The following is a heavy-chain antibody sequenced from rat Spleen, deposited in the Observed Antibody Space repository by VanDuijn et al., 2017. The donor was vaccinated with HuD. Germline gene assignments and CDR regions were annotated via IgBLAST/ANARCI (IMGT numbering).Heavy chain of an antibody. Sequence: EVQLVESDGGLVQPGRSLKLSCAASGFTFSDYNMAWVRQAPKKGLEWVASISNIDDTYYSDSVKGRFTISRDNAKSTLYLQMDSLRSEDTATYYCARGTGYPYWGQGVMVTVSS. CDR3: ARGTGYPY. CDR1: GFTFSDYN. CDR2: ISNIDDT. D-gene: IGHD1-4*01. V-gene: IGHV5S23*01. J-gene: IGHJ2*01.